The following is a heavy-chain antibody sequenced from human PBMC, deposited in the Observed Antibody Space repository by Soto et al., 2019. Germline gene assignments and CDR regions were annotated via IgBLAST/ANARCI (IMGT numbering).Heavy chain of an antibody. CDR2: TRNKANSYTT. Sequence: EVQLVESGGGLVQPGGSLRLSCAASGFTFSDHYMDWVRQAPGKGLEWVGRTRNKANSYTTEFAASVKGRFTISRDDSKNSLYLQMNSLKTADTAVYYCGVSRWYWGQGTLVTVSS. D-gene: IGHD6-13*01. CDR3: GVSRWY. V-gene: IGHV3-72*01. CDR1: GFTFSDHY. J-gene: IGHJ4*02.